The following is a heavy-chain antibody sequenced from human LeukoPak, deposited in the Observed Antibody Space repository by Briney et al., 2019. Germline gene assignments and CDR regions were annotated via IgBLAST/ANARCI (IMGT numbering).Heavy chain of an antibody. CDR2: IYYSGST. D-gene: IGHD1-1*01. J-gene: IGHJ3*02. CDR1: GGSISSYY. V-gene: IGHV4-59*01. CDR3: ATLPSSTTHDAFDI. Sequence: SETLSLTCTVSGGSISSYYWSWIRQPPGEGLEWMGYIYYSGSTNYNPSLKSRVTVSLDTSKTQFSLKLSSVTAADTAVYYCATLPSSTTHDAFDIWGQGTMVTVSS.